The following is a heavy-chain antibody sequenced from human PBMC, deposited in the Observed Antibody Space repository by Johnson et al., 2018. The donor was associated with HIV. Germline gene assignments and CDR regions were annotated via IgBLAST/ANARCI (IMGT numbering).Heavy chain of an antibody. D-gene: IGHD3-22*01. J-gene: IGHJ3*02. Sequence: VQLVESGGGLVQPGGSLRLSCAASGFTFSSYWMSWVRQAPGKGLEWVANIKQDGSEKYYVDSVKGRFTISRDNAKNSLYLQMNSLRAEDTAVYYCARSMGYSSGYDSAYGADAFDIWGQGTMVTVSS. CDR2: IKQDGSEK. CDR3: ARSMGYSSGYDSAYGADAFDI. V-gene: IGHV3-7*05. CDR1: GFTFSSYW.